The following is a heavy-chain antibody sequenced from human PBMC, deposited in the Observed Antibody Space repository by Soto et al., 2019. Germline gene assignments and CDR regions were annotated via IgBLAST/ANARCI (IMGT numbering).Heavy chain of an antibody. J-gene: IGHJ4*02. V-gene: IGHV3-48*02. CDR2: ISSSSSTI. Sequence: GGSLRLSCAASGFTFSSFSMTWVRQAPGKGLEWVSYISSSSSTIYYADSVKGRFTISRDNAKNSLYLQMNSLGDEDTAVYYCARFHDYWGQGTLVTVSS. CDR3: ARFHDY. CDR1: GFTFSSFS.